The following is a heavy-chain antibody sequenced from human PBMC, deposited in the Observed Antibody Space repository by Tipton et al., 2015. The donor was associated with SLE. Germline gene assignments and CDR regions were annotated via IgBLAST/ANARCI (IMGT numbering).Heavy chain of an antibody. V-gene: IGHV3-21*03. Sequence: SLRLSCTASGFTFSIYAMNWVRQAPGKGLEWVSSISKSSSYIYYADSVKGRFTISRDNAKNSLYLQMNSLRAEDTALYYCARDERICGGDNCHPFDFWGQGILVTVSS. CDR1: GFTFSIYA. D-gene: IGHD2-21*01. CDR3: ARDERICGGDNCHPFDF. CDR2: ISKSSSYI. J-gene: IGHJ4*02.